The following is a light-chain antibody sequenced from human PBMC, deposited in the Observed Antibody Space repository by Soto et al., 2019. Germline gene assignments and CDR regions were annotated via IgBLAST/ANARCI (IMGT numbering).Light chain of an antibody. CDR2: GAS. Sequence: EIVLTQSPAILSLSPGDTATLSCRASQTVSSSYLAWYQQKPGQAPRLLIYGASSRATGIPDRFSGSGSGTDFTLTISRLEPEDFAVYYCQQYGSSPGYTFGQGTKVDIK. V-gene: IGKV3-20*01. CDR1: QTVSSSY. J-gene: IGKJ2*01. CDR3: QQYGSSPGYT.